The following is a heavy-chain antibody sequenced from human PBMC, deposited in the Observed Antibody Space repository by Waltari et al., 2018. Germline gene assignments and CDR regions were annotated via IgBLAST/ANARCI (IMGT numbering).Heavy chain of an antibody. CDR3: AKGEVREQWLVRGSVFDY. D-gene: IGHD6-19*01. CDR1: GFTFSSYA. Sequence: EVQLVESGGGLVQPGGSLRLSCAASGFTFSSYAMSWVRQAPGKGLEWVSAISGSGGITYYAESVKGRCTISRDNSKNTLYLQMNSLRAEDTAVYYCAKGEVREQWLVRGSVFDYWGQGTLVTVSS. V-gene: IGHV3-23*04. J-gene: IGHJ4*02. CDR2: ISGSGGIT.